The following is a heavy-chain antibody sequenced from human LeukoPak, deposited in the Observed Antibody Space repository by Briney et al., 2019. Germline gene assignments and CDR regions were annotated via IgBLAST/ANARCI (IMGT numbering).Heavy chain of an antibody. CDR3: ARVARYGDYIGGSDY. V-gene: IGHV3-11*04. CDR2: VTSSGGHM. CDR1: GFIFSDYY. Sequence: GGSLRLSCAASGFIFSDYYMTWIRQAPGKGLEWVSYVTSSGGHMYYADSAKGRFTISRDNAKNSLDLQMNSLRAEDTAVYYCARVARYGDYIGGSDYWGQGALVTVA. J-gene: IGHJ4*02. D-gene: IGHD4-17*01.